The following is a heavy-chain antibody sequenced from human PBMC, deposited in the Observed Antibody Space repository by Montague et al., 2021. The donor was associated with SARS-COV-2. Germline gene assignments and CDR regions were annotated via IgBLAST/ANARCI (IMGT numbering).Heavy chain of an antibody. CDR1: CRSTRAQH. J-gene: IGHJ5*02. CDR2: VTCRGKT. D-gene: IGHD7-27*01. Sequence: SETLSLTCSGQCRSTRAQHGSSLRWTPVTSLAWIGYVTCRGKTSYNPSLQSRLTMSVDTYKKQFSLRLSSVTAADTAVYFCAKGSHIYETRGLRTGWFDPWGQGTLVTVSS. V-gene: IGHV4-34*01. CDR3: AKGSHIYETRGLRTGWFDP.